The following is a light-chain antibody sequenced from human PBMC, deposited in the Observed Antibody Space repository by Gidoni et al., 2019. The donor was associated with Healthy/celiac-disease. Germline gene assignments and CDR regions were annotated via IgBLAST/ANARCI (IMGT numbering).Light chain of an antibody. CDR1: QDISNY. CDR2: DAS. Sequence: DIQMTQSPSSLSASVGDRVTITCQASQDISNYLNWYQQKPGKAPKLLIYDASNLETGVPSRFSGSGSGTDFTFTISSLQPEDIATYYCQQYDNWLTFGGGTKVEIK. CDR3: QQYDNWLT. J-gene: IGKJ4*01. V-gene: IGKV1-33*01.